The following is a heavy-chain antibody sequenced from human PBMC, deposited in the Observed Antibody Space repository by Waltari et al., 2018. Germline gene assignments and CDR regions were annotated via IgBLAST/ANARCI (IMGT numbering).Heavy chain of an antibody. V-gene: IGHV1-2*02. D-gene: IGHD3-10*01. CDR2: INPNSGGT. CDR3: ARARPLPPGGGPPIRTAWFDP. J-gene: IGHJ5*02. CDR1: GYTFTGYY. Sequence: QVQLVQSGAEVKKPGASVKVSCKASGYTFTGYYMHWVRQAPGQGLEWMGWINPNSGGTNYAQKFKGRVPMTRETSISTAYMGLSRLRSDDTAVYYCARARPLPPGGGPPIRTAWFDPWGQGTLVTVSS.